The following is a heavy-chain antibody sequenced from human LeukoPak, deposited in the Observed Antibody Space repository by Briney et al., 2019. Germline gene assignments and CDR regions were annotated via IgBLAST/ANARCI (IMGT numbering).Heavy chain of an antibody. CDR3: TKVTSTGSCYQSDY. CDR2: LSSGGGSP. CDR1: GFTFTAYG. D-gene: IGHD2-15*01. J-gene: IGHJ4*02. V-gene: IGHV3-23*01. Sequence: QPGGSLRLSCAASGFTFTAYGMTWVRQAPGKGLEWISGLSSGGGSPYYADSVKGRFTISRDNSKNTLFLQMNSLRAEDTATYYCTKVTSTGSCYQSDYWGQGTLVTVSS.